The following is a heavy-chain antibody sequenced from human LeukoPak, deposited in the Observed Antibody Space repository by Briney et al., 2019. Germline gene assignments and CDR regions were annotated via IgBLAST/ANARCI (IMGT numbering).Heavy chain of an antibody. CDR2: LSGSGSFT. J-gene: IGHJ3*01. Sequence: GGSLGLSCEASGFIFDRFAMGWVRQAPGKGLEWVSVLSGSGSFTLYGDSVEGRFTISRDNSRNTLFLQMDSLRAEDTAVYYWAKDWGLHCDA. CDR3: AKDWGLHCDA. CDR1: GFIFDRFA. D-gene: IGHD1-26*01. V-gene: IGHV3-23*01.